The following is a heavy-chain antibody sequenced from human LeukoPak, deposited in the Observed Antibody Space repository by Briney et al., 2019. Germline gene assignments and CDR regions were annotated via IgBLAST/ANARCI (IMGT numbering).Heavy chain of an antibody. CDR3: ATLGMGHRSGYPYYYCYMDV. D-gene: IGHD6-19*01. CDR1: GYTFTSYG. CDR2: ISAYNGNT. J-gene: IGHJ6*03. V-gene: IGHV1-18*01. Sequence: ASVKVSCKASGYTFTSYGISWVRQAPGQGLEWMGWISAYNGNTNYAQKLQGRVTMTTDTSTSTAYMELRSLRSDDTAVYYCATLGMGHRSGYPYYYCYMDVWGKGTTVTISS.